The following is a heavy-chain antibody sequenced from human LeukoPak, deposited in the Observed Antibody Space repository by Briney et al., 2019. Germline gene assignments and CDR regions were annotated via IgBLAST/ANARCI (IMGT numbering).Heavy chain of an antibody. J-gene: IGHJ4*02. CDR3: ARGPGAIRL. D-gene: IGHD3-10*01. CDR1: GYDFTGYY. V-gene: IGHV1-8*03. CDR2: MNPNSGNT. Sequence: ASVKVSCKASGYDFTGYYVHWVRQATGQGLEWMGWMNPNSGNTGYAQKFQGRLTITRNTSISTAHMELSSLRSEDTAVYYCARGPGAIRLWGQGTLVTVSS.